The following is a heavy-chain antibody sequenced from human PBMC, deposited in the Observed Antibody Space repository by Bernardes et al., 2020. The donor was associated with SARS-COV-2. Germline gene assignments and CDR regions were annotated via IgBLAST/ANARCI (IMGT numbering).Heavy chain of an antibody. CDR1: GFMFRSSA. V-gene: IGHV3-23*01. D-gene: IGHD6-6*01. CDR3: AKDRIAPQTLVLTPYYFDY. J-gene: IGHJ4*02. CDR2: ITGFGAET. Sequence: GGSLRLSCAASGFMFRSSAMTWVRQAPGKGLEWVASITGFGAETFYADAVKGRFTISRDNSVDTLYLQMNALKADDAAVYYCAKDRIAPQTLVLTPYYFDYWGQGALVIVSS.